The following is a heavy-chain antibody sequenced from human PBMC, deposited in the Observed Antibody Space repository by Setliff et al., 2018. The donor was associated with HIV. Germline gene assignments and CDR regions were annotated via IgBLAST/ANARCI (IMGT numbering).Heavy chain of an antibody. D-gene: IGHD3-22*01. J-gene: IGHJ3*02. CDR1: GGSFSTYY. CDR3: ARVYYFDSSGYYQRGDVYDI. V-gene: IGHV4-4*07. CDR2: VHSTGTT. Sequence: SETLSLTCTVSGGSFSTYYWSWIRQPAGEGLEYIGRVHSTGTTIYNPSLKSRVTMSVDTSKSQISLKLTSVTAADTAMYHCARVYYFDSSGYYQRGDVYDIWGQGTMVTVSS.